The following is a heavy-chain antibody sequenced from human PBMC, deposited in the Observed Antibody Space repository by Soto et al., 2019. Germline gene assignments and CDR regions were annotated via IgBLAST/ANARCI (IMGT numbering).Heavy chain of an antibody. D-gene: IGHD3-3*01. CDR3: AREGYSPITIFGVALHYYYYGMDV. CDR2: ISYDGSNK. V-gene: IGHV3-30-3*01. J-gene: IGHJ6*02. Sequence: QVQLVESGGGVVQPGRSLRLSCAASGFTFSSYAMHWVRQAPGKGLEWVAVISYDGSNKYYADSVKGRFTISRDNSKNTLYLQMNSLRAEDTAVYYCAREGYSPITIFGVALHYYYYGMDVWGQGTTVTVSS. CDR1: GFTFSSYA.